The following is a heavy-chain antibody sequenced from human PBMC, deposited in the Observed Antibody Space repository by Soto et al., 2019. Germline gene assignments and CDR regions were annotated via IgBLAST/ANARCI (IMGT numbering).Heavy chain of an antibody. V-gene: IGHV1-18*01. CDR2: ISAYNGNT. Sequence: ASVKVSCKASGYTFTSYGISWVRQAPGQGLEWMGWISAYNGNTNYAQKLQGRVTMTTDTSTSTAYMELRSLRSDDTAVYYCARELVPSSYYGSGRSDYWGQGTLVTVSS. CDR1: GYTFTSYG. D-gene: IGHD3-10*01. CDR3: ARELVPSSYYGSGRSDY. J-gene: IGHJ4*02.